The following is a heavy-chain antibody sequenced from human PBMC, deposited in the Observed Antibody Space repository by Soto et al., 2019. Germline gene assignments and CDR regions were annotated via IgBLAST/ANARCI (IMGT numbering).Heavy chain of an antibody. J-gene: IGHJ4*02. CDR3: AKDSSPRLGYLGYVDY. CDR1: GFTFDDYA. D-gene: IGHD3-16*01. CDR2: ITWNSGTI. Sequence: EVQLVESGGGLVQAGRSLRLSCAASGFTFDDYAMYWVRQTPGRGLEWVSGITWNSGTIGYADSVKGRVTISRDNAKNSLYLQISSLRAEDTALYYCAKDSSPRLGYLGYVDYWGQGALVNVSS. V-gene: IGHV3-9*01.